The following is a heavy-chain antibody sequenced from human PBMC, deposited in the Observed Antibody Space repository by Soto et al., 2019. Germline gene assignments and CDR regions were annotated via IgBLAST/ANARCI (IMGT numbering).Heavy chain of an antibody. V-gene: IGHV4-34*01. J-gene: IGHJ2*01. Sequence: QVQLQQWGAGPLRPLGALALPCGVSGGSLSGYYLAWIRQSPGKGLDVIGEINDRGSINCNPSLKSRVSISVDTSKNHYSLNLRSVTAADTAVYYCARETHDILTGPPWVWYFDLWGRGTLVTVSS. D-gene: IGHD3-9*01. CDR1: GGSLSGYY. CDR3: ARETHDILTGPPWVWYFDL. CDR2: INDRGSI.